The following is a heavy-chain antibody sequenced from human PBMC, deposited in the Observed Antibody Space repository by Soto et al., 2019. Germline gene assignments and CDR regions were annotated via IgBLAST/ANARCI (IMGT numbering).Heavy chain of an antibody. V-gene: IGHV1-69*12. J-gene: IGHJ6*02. Sequence: QVQLVQSGAEVKKPGSSVKVSCKASGGTFSSYAISWVRQAPGQGLEWMGGIIPIFGTANYAQKFQGRVTITADESTSTAYMELSSLRSEDTAVHYCARPPGIAAARYYGMDVWGQGTTVTVSS. CDR1: GGTFSSYA. D-gene: IGHD6-13*01. CDR3: ARPPGIAAARYYGMDV. CDR2: IIPIFGTA.